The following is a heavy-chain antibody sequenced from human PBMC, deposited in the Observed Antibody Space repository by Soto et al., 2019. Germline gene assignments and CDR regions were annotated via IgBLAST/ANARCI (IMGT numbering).Heavy chain of an antibody. D-gene: IGHD2-2*01. CDR2: IKMKSEGETT. V-gene: IGHV3-15*02. Sequence: EVQLEESGGALVKPGESLTLSCAASGFTFSHAWLGWVRQAPGKGLEWVGRIKMKSEGETTDYGAPVKGRFIISRDESNNTVELQMNTMKTVATAVYYCTTVYGHSDGQLDHWGQGTLVTVSS. CDR1: GFTFSHAW. J-gene: IGHJ4*02. CDR3: TTVYGHSDGQLDH.